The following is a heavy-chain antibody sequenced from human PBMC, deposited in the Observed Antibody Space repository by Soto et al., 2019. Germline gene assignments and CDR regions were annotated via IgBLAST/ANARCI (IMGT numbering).Heavy chain of an antibody. CDR2: ISRDGGTK. CDR3: TGEVASGY. D-gene: IGHD2-8*02. CDR1: GFTVSTYG. J-gene: IGHJ4*02. V-gene: IGHV3-30*03. Sequence: QVQLVESGGGVVQPGRSLRLSCAVSGFTVSTYGMHWGRQAPGKGLEWVAVISRDGGTKYYADSVKGRFTISRDNSRNTLFLEMKSLRGDDMAVYYCTGEVASGYWGQGTLVTVSS.